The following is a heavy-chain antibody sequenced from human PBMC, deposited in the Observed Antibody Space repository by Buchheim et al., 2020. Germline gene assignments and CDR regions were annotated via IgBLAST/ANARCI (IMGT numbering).Heavy chain of an antibody. Sequence: QVQLQQWGAGLLKPSETLSLTCAVYGASLSDNYWSWIRQSPGKGLEWIGEINHSGSTSYKSSLKSRVTMSVDTSKNQFSLKLSSVTAADTAVYYCARDIVVVPAAPYGMDVWGQGTT. CDR1: GASLSDNY. CDR3: ARDIVVVPAAPYGMDV. V-gene: IGHV4-34*01. CDR2: INHSGST. D-gene: IGHD2-2*01. J-gene: IGHJ6*02.